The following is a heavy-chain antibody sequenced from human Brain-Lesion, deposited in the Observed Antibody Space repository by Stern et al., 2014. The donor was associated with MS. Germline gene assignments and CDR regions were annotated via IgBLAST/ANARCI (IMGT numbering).Heavy chain of an antibody. Sequence: QLVQSGAEVKKPGASVKVSCTTSGYIFTGYYIHWVRQAPGQGLEWMAWINPNTGGKKYAQKFQGRVTMSRDTSISTAYVELSSLTSDDTAVYYCARDQRGITIFGVVTDYYYLGMDVWGQGTTVTVSS. J-gene: IGHJ6*02. CDR2: INPNTGGK. CDR3: ARDQRGITIFGVVTDYYYLGMDV. V-gene: IGHV1-2*02. D-gene: IGHD3-3*01. CDR1: GYIFTGYY.